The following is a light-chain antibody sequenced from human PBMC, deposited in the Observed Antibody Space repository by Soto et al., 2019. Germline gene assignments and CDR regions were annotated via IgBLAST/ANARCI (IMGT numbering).Light chain of an antibody. J-gene: IGKJ4*01. CDR2: DTS. V-gene: IGKV3-11*01. CDR3: QQRADWPLT. CDR1: QSVGIY. Sequence: EIVLTQSPATLSLSPGERAALSCRASQSVGIYLAWYQQKPGQAPKLLIYDTSNRATGVPVRFSGSGSGTTFTFTISGLEPEDFAVYYCQQRADWPLTFGGGTKVDIK.